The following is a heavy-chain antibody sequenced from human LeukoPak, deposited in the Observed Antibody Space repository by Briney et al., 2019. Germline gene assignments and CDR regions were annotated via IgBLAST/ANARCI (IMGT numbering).Heavy chain of an antibody. CDR2: INQDGNKK. J-gene: IGHJ5*02. CDR1: GLTLSRYW. Sequence: GSLRLSCAASGLTLSRYWMTWVRQAPGKGLEWVANINQDGNKKYYVDSVKGRFTISRDNAKNSLYLQMNSLRAEDTAVYYCARESDIVASLPYNWFDPWGQGTLVTVSS. V-gene: IGHV3-7*01. D-gene: IGHD5-12*01. CDR3: ARESDIVASLPYNWFDP.